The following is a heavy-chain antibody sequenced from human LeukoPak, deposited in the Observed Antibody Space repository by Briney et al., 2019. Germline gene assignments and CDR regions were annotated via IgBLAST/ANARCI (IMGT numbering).Heavy chain of an antibody. CDR1: GGSISSYY. Sequence: PSETLSLTCTVSGGSISSYYWSWIRQPPGKGLEWIGYIYYSGSTNYNPSLKSRVTISVDTSKNQFSLKLSSVTAADTAVYYCARTGYMVALDYWGQGTLVTVSS. CDR2: IYYSGST. V-gene: IGHV4-59*01. CDR3: ARTGYMVALDY. J-gene: IGHJ4*02. D-gene: IGHD5-12*01.